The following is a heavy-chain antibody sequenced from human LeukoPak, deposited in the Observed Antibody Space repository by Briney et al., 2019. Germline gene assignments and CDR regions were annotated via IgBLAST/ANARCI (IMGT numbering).Heavy chain of an antibody. CDR3: ARAPPLGYSSGWYGLGYSGWFDP. Sequence: GESLKISCKGSGYSFTSYWISWVRQMPGKGLEWMGIIYPGDSDTRYSPSFQGQVTISADKSISTAYLQWSSLKASDTAMYYCARAPPLGYSSGWYGLGYSGWFDPWGQGTLVTVSS. D-gene: IGHD6-19*01. CDR1: GYSFTSYW. CDR2: IYPGDSDT. V-gene: IGHV5-51*01. J-gene: IGHJ5*02.